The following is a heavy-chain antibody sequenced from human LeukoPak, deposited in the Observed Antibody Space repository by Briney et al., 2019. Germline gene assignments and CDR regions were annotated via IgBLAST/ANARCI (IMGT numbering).Heavy chain of an antibody. CDR2: ISGSGGST. J-gene: IGHJ4*02. CDR3: AKVDSDYVWGTYRPFDY. V-gene: IGHV3-23*01. CDR1: GVTFSSYV. Sequence: GGSLRLSCEASGVTFSSYVMSWVRQAPGKGLEWVSGISGSGGSTYYAGSVKGRFTISRDNSKNTLYLQMNSLRAEDTAVYYCAKVDSDYVWGTYRPFDYWGQGTLVTVSS. D-gene: IGHD3-16*02.